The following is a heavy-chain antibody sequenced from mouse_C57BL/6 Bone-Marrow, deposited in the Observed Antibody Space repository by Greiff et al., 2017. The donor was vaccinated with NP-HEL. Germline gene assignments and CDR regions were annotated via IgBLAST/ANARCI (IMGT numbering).Heavy chain of an antibody. Sequence: EVKLMESGEGLVKPGGSLKLSCAASGFTFSSYAMSWVRQTPEKRLEWVAYISSGGDYIYYADTVKGRFTISRDNARNTLYLQMSSLKSEDTAMYYCTSDYYGSSYAMDYWGQGTSVTVSS. CDR1: GFTFSSYA. D-gene: IGHD1-1*01. J-gene: IGHJ4*01. CDR2: ISSGGDYI. CDR3: TSDYYGSSYAMDY. V-gene: IGHV5-9-1*02.